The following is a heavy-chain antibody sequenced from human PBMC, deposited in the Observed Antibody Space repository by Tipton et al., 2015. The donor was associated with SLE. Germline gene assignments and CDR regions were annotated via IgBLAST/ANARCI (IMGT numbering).Heavy chain of an antibody. V-gene: IGHV4-34*01. Sequence: TLSLTCAVYGGSFRGYYWSWIRQPPGKGLEWIGEINHSGSTNYNPSLKSRVTISVDTSKNQFSLKRSSVTAADTAVYYCARGLVASTTVADGWYFDLWGRGTLVTVSS. J-gene: IGHJ2*01. CDR1: GGSFRGYY. CDR2: INHSGST. D-gene: IGHD4-23*01. CDR3: ARGLVASTTVADGWYFDL.